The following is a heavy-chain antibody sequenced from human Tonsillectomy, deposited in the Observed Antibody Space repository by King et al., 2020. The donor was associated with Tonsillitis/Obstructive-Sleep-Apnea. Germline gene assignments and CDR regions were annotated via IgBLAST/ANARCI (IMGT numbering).Heavy chain of an antibody. CDR3: ARTDGGDFDY. V-gene: IGHV4-59*01. J-gene: IGHJ4*02. CDR2: IYYSGST. CDR1: GGSISSYY. Sequence: QLQESGPGLVKPSETLSLTCTVSGGSISSYYWSWIRQPPGKGLEWIGYIYYSGSTNYNPSLMSRVTISVDTSKNQFSLKLSSVTAADTAVYYCARTDGGDFDYWGQGTLVTVSS.